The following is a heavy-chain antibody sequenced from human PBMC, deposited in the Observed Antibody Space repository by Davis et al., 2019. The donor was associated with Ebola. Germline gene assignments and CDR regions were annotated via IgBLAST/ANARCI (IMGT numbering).Heavy chain of an antibody. CDR3: ARGGGYSYGTHYYYYGMDV. Sequence: GESLKISCAASGFTFSSYWMSWVRQAPGKGLEWVANIKQDGSEKYYVDSVEGRFTISRDNAKNSLFLQMNSLRAEDTAVYYCARGGGYSYGTHYYYYGMDVWGQGTTVTVSS. V-gene: IGHV3-7*01. J-gene: IGHJ6*02. CDR2: IKQDGSEK. CDR1: GFTFSSYW. D-gene: IGHD5-18*01.